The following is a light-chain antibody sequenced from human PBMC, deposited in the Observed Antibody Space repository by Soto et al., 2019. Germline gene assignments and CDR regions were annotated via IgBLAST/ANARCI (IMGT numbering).Light chain of an antibody. CDR2: GAS. CDR3: HQYNDWPRGT. J-gene: IGKJ1*01. Sequence: EIVMTQSPATLSVSPGERATLSCRASQSSSRYLAWYQQKPGQAPRLLIYGASTRATDIPARFSGGVSGTEFTLTINSLQSEDVAVYYCHQYNDWPRGTFGQGTKVEVK. V-gene: IGKV3-15*01. CDR1: QSSSRY.